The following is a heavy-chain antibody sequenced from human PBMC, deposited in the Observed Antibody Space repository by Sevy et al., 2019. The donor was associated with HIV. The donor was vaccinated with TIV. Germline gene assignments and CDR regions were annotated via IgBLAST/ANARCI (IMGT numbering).Heavy chain of an antibody. CDR3: ATDAYYYDGSGYSMSEWYYGMDV. J-gene: IGHJ6*02. D-gene: IGHD3-22*01. Sequence: GGSLRLSCAASGFTCRTYAMSWVRQAPGKGLEWVSDISGSGGDTYYADSVKGRFTISTDNSKNTVYLQMSSLRVEDMVVSYCATDAYYYDGSGYSMSEWYYGMDVWGQGTTVTVSS. V-gene: IGHV3-23*01. CDR1: GFTCRTYA. CDR2: ISGSGGDT.